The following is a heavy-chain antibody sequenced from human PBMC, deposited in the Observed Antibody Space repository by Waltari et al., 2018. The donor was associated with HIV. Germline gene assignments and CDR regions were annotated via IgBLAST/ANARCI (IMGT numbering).Heavy chain of an antibody. CDR2: IVVGSGNT. V-gene: IGHV1-58*01. D-gene: IGHD1-26*01. CDR1: GFTFTSSA. J-gene: IGHJ4*02. CDR3: AAERSSGSYDY. Sequence: QMQLVQSGPEVKKPGTSVKVSCKASGFTFTSSAVQWVRPARGQRLEWIGWIVVGSGNTNYAQKFQERVTITRDMSTSTAYMELSSLRSEDTAVYYCAAERSSGSYDYWGQGTLVTVSS.